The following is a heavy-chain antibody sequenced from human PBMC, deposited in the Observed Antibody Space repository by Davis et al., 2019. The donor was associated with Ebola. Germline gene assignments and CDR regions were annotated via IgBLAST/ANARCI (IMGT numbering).Heavy chain of an antibody. CDR3: AGGYSYAPAYYYYGMDV. Sequence: GESLKISCAASGFTFSDHYMDWVRQAPGKGLEWVSSISSSSSYIYYADSVKGRFTISRDNAKNSLYLQMNSLRAEDTAVYYCAGGYSYAPAYYYYGMDVWGQGTTVTVSS. V-gene: IGHV3-21*01. CDR1: GFTFSDHY. D-gene: IGHD5-18*01. CDR2: ISSSSSYI. J-gene: IGHJ6*02.